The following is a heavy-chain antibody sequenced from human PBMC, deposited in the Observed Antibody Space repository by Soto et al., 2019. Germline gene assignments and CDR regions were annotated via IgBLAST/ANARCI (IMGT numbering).Heavy chain of an antibody. J-gene: IGHJ4*02. CDR2: IYYSGST. CDR1: GGSISSYY. Sequence: PSETLSLTCTVSGGSISSYYWSWIRQPPGKGLEWIGYIYYSGSTNYNPSLKSRVTISVDTSKNQFSLKLSSVTAADTAVYYCARHDADYYFDYWSQGTLVTVSS. CDR3: ARHDADYYFDY. V-gene: IGHV4-59*08.